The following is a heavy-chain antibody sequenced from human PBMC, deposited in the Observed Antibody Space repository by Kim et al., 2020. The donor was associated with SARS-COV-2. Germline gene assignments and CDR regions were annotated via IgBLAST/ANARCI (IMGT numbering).Heavy chain of an antibody. CDR2: IYPGDADT. J-gene: IGHJ6*02. Sequence: GESLKISCKGSGYSFTSYWIGWVRQMPGKGLEWMGIIYPGDADTRYSPSFQGQVTISADKSISTAYLQWSSLKASDTAMYYCARHRVSYGSGSYTGGSYYGMDVWGQGTTVTVSS. CDR3: ARHRVSYGSGSYTGGSYYGMDV. CDR1: GYSFTSYW. D-gene: IGHD3-10*01. V-gene: IGHV5-51*01.